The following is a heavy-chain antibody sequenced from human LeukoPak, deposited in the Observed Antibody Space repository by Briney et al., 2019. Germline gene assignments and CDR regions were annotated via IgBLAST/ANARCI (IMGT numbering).Heavy chain of an antibody. D-gene: IGHD6-19*01. CDR2: IYYSGST. J-gene: IGHJ4*01. CDR3: AGQEAVAVSDY. CDR1: GGSISSSSYY. Sequence: PSETLSLTCTVSGGSISSSSYYWGWIRQPPGKGLEWFGRIYYSGSTYYNPSHKSRVTISVDTSKIRFSLKLVSESAGDTCVYDCAGQEAVAVSDYGGHGLLVTVS. V-gene: IGHV4-39*01.